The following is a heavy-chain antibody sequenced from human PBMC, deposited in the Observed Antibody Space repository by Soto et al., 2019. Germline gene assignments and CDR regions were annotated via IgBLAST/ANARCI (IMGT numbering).Heavy chain of an antibody. CDR2: IYYSGST. Sequence: SETLSLTCTVSGGSISSGGYYWSWIRQHPGKGLEWIGYIYYSGSTYYNPSLKSRVTISVDTSKNQFSLKLSSVTAADTAVYYCARDYGEGLDYWGQGTLVTVSS. J-gene: IGHJ4*02. CDR3: ARDYGEGLDY. V-gene: IGHV4-31*03. D-gene: IGHD4-17*01. CDR1: GGSISSGGYY.